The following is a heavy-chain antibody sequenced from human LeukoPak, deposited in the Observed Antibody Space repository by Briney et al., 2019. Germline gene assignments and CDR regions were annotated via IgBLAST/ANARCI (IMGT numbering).Heavy chain of an antibody. CDR3: ARGFRFTGTFDI. J-gene: IGHJ3*02. CDR2: INHSGST. CDR1: GGSFSGYY. V-gene: IGHV4-34*01. Sequence: SETLSLTCALYGGSFSGYYWSWIRQPPGKGLEWIGEINHSGSTNYSPSLKSRVTISLDKSKNQFSLELNSGTAADTALYYFARGFRFTGTFDIWGQGTMVTISS. D-gene: IGHD1-1*01.